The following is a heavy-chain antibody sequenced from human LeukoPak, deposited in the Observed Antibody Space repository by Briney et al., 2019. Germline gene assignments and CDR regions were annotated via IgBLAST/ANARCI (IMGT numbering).Heavy chain of an antibody. CDR1: GGSISSSSYY. V-gene: IGHV4-39*01. CDR2: IYYSGST. D-gene: IGHD1-26*01. J-gene: IGHJ2*01. CDR3: AREGGIRRYFDL. Sequence: PSEILSLTCTVSGGSISSSSYYWGWIRQPPGKGLEWIGSIYYSGSTYYNPSLKSRVTISVDTSKNQFSLKLSSVTAADTAVYYCAREGGIRRYFDLWGRGTLVTVSS.